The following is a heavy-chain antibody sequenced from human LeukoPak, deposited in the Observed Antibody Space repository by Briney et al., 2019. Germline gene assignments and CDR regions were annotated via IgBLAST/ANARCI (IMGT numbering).Heavy chain of an antibody. J-gene: IGHJ4*02. Sequence: PGQSLRLSCAASGFTFTSLPLHWVRQAPGKGLEWVAVSSTHGSDEYYADSVKGRFTVFSDNSKKTVYLQMDSLRAEDTAVYHCAMDYYDSNGYSRGWDYWGQGTLVTVPS. D-gene: IGHD3-22*01. CDR1: GFTFTSLP. V-gene: IGHV3-30*04. CDR2: SSTHGSDE. CDR3: AMDYYDSNGYSRGWDY.